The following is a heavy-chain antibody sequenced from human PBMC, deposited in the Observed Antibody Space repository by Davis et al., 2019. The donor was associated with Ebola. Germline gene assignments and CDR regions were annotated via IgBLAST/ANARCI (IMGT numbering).Heavy chain of an antibody. D-gene: IGHD3-10*01. CDR1: GFSISSGYY. J-gene: IGHJ4*02. CDR2: ISHSETV. CDR3: ARDRPSGIFEY. Sequence: MPSETLSLTCTVSGFSISSGYYWGWIRQSPGKGLEWIGSISHSETVYYKSSLRSRVTISVDTSKNQFSLRLRSVTAADTAVYYCARDRPSGIFEYWGQGNLVTVSS. V-gene: IGHV4-38-2*02.